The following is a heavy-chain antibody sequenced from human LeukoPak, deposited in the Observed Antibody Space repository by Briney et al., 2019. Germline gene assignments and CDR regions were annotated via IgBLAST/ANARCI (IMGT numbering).Heavy chain of an antibody. J-gene: IGHJ3*02. CDR1: GFTFSNYA. CDR3: AIDTDIVATGRAFDI. Sequence: GGSLRLXCAASGFTFSNYAMHWVRQAPGKGLEWVSYISSSGSTIYYADSVKGRFTISRDNAKNSLYLQMNSLRAEDTAVYYCAIDTDIVATGRAFDIWGQGTMVTVSS. D-gene: IGHD5-12*01. V-gene: IGHV3-48*03. CDR2: ISSSGSTI.